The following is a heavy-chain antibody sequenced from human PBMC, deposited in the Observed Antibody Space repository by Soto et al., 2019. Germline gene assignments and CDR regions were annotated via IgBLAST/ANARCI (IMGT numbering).Heavy chain of an antibody. D-gene: IGHD1-1*01. CDR1: GLTVSGQKY. V-gene: IGHV3-53*01. CDR3: ATWHEREHAYDV. J-gene: IGHJ3*01. Sequence: DVQLVESGGGLIQPGESLRLSCAAFGLTVSGQKYVAWVRQAPGKGLEWVSALYDVDGTYYADSLKGRFTTSTDSSKTTVYLQMNDLRPDDTAVYYCATWHEREHAYDVWGQGTTGTVSS. CDR2: LYDVDGT.